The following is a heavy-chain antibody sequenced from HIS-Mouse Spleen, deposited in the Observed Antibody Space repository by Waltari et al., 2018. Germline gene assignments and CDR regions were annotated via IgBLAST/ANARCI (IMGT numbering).Heavy chain of an antibody. CDR1: GYSISSGYY. D-gene: IGHD6-13*01. V-gene: IGHV4-38-2*02. J-gene: IGHJ4*02. CDR2: IFHSGRT. CDR3: ARDRGSSWYQDY. Sequence: QVQLQESGPGLVKPSETLSLTCTVPGYSISSGYYWGWIRQPPGKGLEWIGSIFHSGRTDDNPSLRSRFTMSVDTSKNQFSLKLSSVTAADTAVYYCARDRGSSWYQDYWGQGTLVTVSS.